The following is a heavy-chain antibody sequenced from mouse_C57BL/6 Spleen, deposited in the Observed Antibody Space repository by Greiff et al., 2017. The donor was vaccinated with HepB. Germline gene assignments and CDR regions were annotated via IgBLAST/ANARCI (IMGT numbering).Heavy chain of an antibody. CDR1: GYTFTSYG. V-gene: IGHV1-81*01. J-gene: IGHJ4*01. CDR2: IYPRSGNT. D-gene: IGHD1-1*01. Sequence: LQESGAELARPGASVKLSCKASGYTFTSYGISWVKQRTGQGLEWIGEIYPRSGNTYYNEKFKGKATLTADKSSSTAYMELRSLTSEDSAVYFCARSGTTVVATDYAMDYWGQGTSVTVSS. CDR3: ARSGTTVVATDYAMDY.